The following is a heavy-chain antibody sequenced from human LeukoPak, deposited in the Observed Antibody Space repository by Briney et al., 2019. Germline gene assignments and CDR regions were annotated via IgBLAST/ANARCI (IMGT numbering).Heavy chain of an antibody. CDR1: GFTFSSYA. Sequence: GWSLRLSCAASGFTFSSYAMSWVRQAPGKGLEWVSAISGSGGSTYYADSVKGRFTISRDNSKNTLYLQMSSLRAEDTAVYYCAKKFISIAAEYYFDYWGQGTLVTVSS. D-gene: IGHD6-13*01. V-gene: IGHV3-23*01. CDR2: ISGSGGST. J-gene: IGHJ4*02. CDR3: AKKFISIAAEYYFDY.